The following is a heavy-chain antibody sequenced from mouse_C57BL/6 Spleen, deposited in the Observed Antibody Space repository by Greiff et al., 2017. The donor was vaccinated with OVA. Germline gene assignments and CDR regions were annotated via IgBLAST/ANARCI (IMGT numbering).Heavy chain of an antibody. D-gene: IGHD1-1*01. CDR1: GFTFSSYT. V-gene: IGHV5-9*01. CDR3: ARSTVVARYFDV. J-gene: IGHJ1*03. CDR2: ISGGGGNT. Sequence: EVMLVESGGGLVKPGGSLKLSCAASGFTFSSYTMSWVRQTPEKRLEWVATISGGGGNTYYPDSVKGRFTISRDNAKNTLYLQMSSLRSEDTALYYCARSTVVARYFDVWGTGTTVTVSS.